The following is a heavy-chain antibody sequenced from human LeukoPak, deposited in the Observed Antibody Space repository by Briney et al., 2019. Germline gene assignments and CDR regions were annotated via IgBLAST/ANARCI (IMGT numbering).Heavy chain of an antibody. J-gene: IGHJ4*02. CDR2: IKNDGSGK. Sequence: GGSLRLSCAASGFTFSNYWMSWVRQAPGKGLEWVANIKNDGSGKYYVDSVKGRFTISRDNAMNSLYMQMNSLRAEDTAVYYCARVSRWGLNHNPHYWGQGTLVTVSS. CDR3: ARVSRWGLNHNPHY. CDR1: GFTFSNYW. D-gene: IGHD7-27*01. V-gene: IGHV3-7*03.